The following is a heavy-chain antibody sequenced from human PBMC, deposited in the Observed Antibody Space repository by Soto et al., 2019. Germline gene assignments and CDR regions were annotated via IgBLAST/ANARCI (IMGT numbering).Heavy chain of an antibody. Sequence: QVQLQESGPGLVKPSETLSLTCTVSGGSISSYYWNWIRQPPGKGLEGIGYIYYSGSTDYNSSLKSRVTISVDTSKNQFSLKLSSVTAADTAVYYCAREGLTGTIGLYYYYGLDVWGQGNTVTVSS. CDR3: AREGLTGTIGLYYYYGLDV. J-gene: IGHJ6*02. CDR1: GGSISSYY. CDR2: IYYSGST. V-gene: IGHV4-59*01. D-gene: IGHD1-7*01.